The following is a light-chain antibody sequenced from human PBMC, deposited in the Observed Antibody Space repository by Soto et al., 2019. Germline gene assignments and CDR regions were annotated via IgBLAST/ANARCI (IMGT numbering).Light chain of an antibody. CDR1: SSNIGGTNY. CDR2: SNN. J-gene: IGLJ2*01. Sequence: QSVLTQPPSASGTPGQKVFISCSGSSSNIGGTNYAYWYQQLPGAAPKLLMHSNNLRPSGVPERISGSKFGTAASLAIGGLRSEDEAVYYCASWDDRLGAVIFGGGTKLTVL. CDR3: ASWDDRLGAVI. V-gene: IGLV1-47*02.